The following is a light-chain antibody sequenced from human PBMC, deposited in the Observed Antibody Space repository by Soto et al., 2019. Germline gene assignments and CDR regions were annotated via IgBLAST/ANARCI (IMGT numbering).Light chain of an antibody. CDR1: QSVSSN. J-gene: IGKJ5*01. CDR2: GAS. CDR3: QQYNNWPPIT. Sequence: EIVMTQSPATLSVSPGERATLSCRASQSVSSNLAWYQQKPGQAPRLLIYGASTRATGIPARFSGSGSGTEFTHSISSLQSEDLAVYYCQQYNNWPPITFGQGTRLQIK. V-gene: IGKV3-15*01.